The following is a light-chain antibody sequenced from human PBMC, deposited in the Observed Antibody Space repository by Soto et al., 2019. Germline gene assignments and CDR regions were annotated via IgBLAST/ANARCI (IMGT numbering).Light chain of an antibody. CDR3: SSYTSSSTRL. CDR1: SSDVGGYHY. Sequence: QSVLTQPASVSGSLGQSITISCTGTSSDVGGYHYVSWYQQYPGKAPKLMIYEVSNRPSGVSNRFSGSKSGNTASLTISGLQAEDEADYYCSSYTSSSTRLFGHGTKVTVL. V-gene: IGLV2-14*01. CDR2: EVS. J-gene: IGLJ1*01.